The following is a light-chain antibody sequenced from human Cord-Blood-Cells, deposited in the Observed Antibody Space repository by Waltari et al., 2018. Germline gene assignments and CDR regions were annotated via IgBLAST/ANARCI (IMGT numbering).Light chain of an antibody. Sequence: DIQKTQSPSSLSASVGDRVTITCQASQDISNYLNCYKQKPGKAPKLLIYDASNLETGVPSRFSGSGSGTDFTFTISSLLPEDIATYYCQQYDNLFTFGPGTKVDIK. CDR2: DAS. CDR1: QDISNY. CDR3: QQYDNLFT. V-gene: IGKV1-33*01. J-gene: IGKJ3*01.